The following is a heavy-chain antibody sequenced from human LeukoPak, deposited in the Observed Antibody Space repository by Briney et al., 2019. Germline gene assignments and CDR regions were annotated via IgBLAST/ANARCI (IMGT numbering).Heavy chain of an antibody. V-gene: IGHV1-2*02. J-gene: IGHJ4*02. CDR3: ASTNVLLWSGYYTSYYFDY. D-gene: IGHD3-3*01. Sequence: ASVKVSCKASGYTFNGYYMHWVRQAHGQGLEWMGWINPNSGGTNYAQKFQGRVTMTRDTSISTAYMELSRLRSDGTAVYYCASTNVLLWSGYYTSYYFDYWGQGTLVTVSS. CDR1: GYTFNGYY. CDR2: INPNSGGT.